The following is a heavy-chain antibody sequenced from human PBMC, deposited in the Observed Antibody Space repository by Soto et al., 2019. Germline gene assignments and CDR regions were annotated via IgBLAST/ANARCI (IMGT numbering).Heavy chain of an antibody. CDR3: ARSYYYDSSGYPDAFDI. J-gene: IGHJ3*02. CDR2: INPSGGST. V-gene: IGHV1-46*01. Sequence: QVQLVQSGAEVKKPGASVKVSCKASGYTFTSYYMHWVRQAPGQGLEWMGIINPSGGSTSYAQKFQGRVTMTRDTSTSTVYMELSSLRSEDTAVYYCARSYYYDSSGYPDAFDIWGQGTMVTVSS. D-gene: IGHD3-22*01. CDR1: GYTFTSYY.